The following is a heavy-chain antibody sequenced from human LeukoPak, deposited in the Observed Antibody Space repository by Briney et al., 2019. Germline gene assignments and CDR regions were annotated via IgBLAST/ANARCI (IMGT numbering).Heavy chain of an antibody. J-gene: IGHJ4*02. V-gene: IGHV4-59*01. CDR1: GGSISSYY. D-gene: IGHD3-3*01. CDR2: IYYSGST. CDR3: ARAPSTSFGVVSFDY. Sequence: PSETLSLTCTVSGGSISSYYWSWIRQPPGKGLEWMGYIYYSGSTNYNPSLKSRVTISVDTSKNQFSMKPSSVTAADTAVYYCARAPSTSFGVVSFDYWGQGTLVTVSS.